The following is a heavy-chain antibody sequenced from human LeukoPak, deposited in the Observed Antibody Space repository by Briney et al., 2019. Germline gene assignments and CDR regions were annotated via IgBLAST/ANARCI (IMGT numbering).Heavy chain of an antibody. D-gene: IGHD1-7*01. V-gene: IGHV3-73*01. CDR3: TRSLAGTTFGDY. CDR1: GFSFSVST. Sequence: PGGSLRLSCAASGFSFSVSTMHWVRQASGKGLQWVGRIRDKAESYATVYAASVKGRFTISRDDSQNTAYLQLNSLRSDDTAVYYCTRSLAGTTFGDYWGQGTLLTVSS. J-gene: IGHJ4*02. CDR2: IRDKAESYAT.